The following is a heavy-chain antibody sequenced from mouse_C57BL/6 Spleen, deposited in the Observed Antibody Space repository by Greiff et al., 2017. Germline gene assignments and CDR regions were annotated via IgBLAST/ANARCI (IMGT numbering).Heavy chain of an antibody. V-gene: IGHV1-52*01. J-gene: IGHJ4*01. CDR2: IDPSDSET. Sequence: QVQLQQPGAELVRPGSSVKLSCKASGYTFTSYWMHWVKQRPIQGLEWIGNIDPSDSETHYNQKFKDKATLTVDKSSSTAYMQLSSLPSEDSAVYYCARRGGFHYAMSYWGQGTSVTVSS. CDR3: ARRGGFHYAMSY. CDR1: GYTFTSYW.